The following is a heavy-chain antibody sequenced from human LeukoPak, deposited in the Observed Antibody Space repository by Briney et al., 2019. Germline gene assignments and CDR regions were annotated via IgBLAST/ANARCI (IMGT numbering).Heavy chain of an antibody. J-gene: IGHJ4*02. CDR2: IYYSGST. CDR3: ARETRAVAGLFDY. Sequence: SETLSLTCTVSGGSISSYYWSWIRQPPGRGLEWIGYIYYSGSTNYNPSLKSRVTISVDTSKNQFPLKLSSVTAADTAVYYCARETRAVAGLFDYWGQGTLVTVSS. CDR1: GGSISSYY. V-gene: IGHV4-59*01. D-gene: IGHD6-19*01.